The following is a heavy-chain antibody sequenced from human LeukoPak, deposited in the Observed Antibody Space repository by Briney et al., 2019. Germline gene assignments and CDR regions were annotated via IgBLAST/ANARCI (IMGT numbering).Heavy chain of an antibody. D-gene: IGHD2-8*01. Sequence: GGSLTLSCAASGCTFSSYAMSWIRQPPGKGLEWVSAISSSGSTIYYADPVKGRFTISRDNAKNSLYLQMNSLRAEDTAVYYCARGKGYCTNGVCFYYYYYYMDVWGKGTTVSVSS. J-gene: IGHJ6*03. CDR1: GCTFSSYA. CDR2: ISSSGSTI. V-gene: IGHV3-11*01. CDR3: ARGKGYCTNGVCFYYYYYYMDV.